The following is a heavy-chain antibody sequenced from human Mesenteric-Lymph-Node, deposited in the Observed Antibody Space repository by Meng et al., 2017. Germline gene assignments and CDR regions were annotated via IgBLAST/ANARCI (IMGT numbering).Heavy chain of an antibody. Sequence: QVQLQESGPGLGKPSQTRSRTCTVSGGSVSSGGHSWRWIRQHPGKGLEWIAYIYYSGSTYYNPSLKSRVILSVDTSKNQFSLKLSSVTAADTAVYYCARVDSSGYFLDYWGQGTLVTVSS. J-gene: IGHJ4*01. V-gene: IGHV4-31*03. CDR3: ARVDSSGYFLDY. D-gene: IGHD3-22*01. CDR1: GGSVSSGGHS. CDR2: IYYSGST.